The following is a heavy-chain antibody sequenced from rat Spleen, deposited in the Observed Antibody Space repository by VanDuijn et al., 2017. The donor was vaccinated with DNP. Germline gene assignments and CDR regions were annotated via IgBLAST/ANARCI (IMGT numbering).Heavy chain of an antibody. Sequence: EVQLVESGGDLVQPGKSLKLSCVASGFTFTDYWMTWIRQVPGKGLEWVATITSSGSNTFYPDSVKGRFTISRDNVKSTLYLQMNSLRSEDTATYYCARDGTLFRYFDFWGPGTMVTVSS. D-gene: IGHD5-1*01. CDR1: GFTFTDYW. CDR2: ITSSGSNT. J-gene: IGHJ1*01. CDR3: ARDGTLFRYFDF. V-gene: IGHV5-31*01.